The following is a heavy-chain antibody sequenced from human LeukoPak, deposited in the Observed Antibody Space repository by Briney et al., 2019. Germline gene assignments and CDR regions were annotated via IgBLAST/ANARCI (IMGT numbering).Heavy chain of an antibody. D-gene: IGHD6-13*01. CDR2: INPSGGST. V-gene: IGHV1-46*01. CDR1: GYTFTSYY. J-gene: IGHJ6*02. Sequence: ASVKVSCKASGYTFTSYYMHWVRQAPGQGLEWMGLINPSGGSTTYAQKFQGRVTMTRDTSTSTVYMELSSLRSEDTAVYYCAKYGAAGNSWSSSLYYYGMDVWGQGTTVTVSS. CDR3: AKYGAAGNSWSSSLYYYGMDV.